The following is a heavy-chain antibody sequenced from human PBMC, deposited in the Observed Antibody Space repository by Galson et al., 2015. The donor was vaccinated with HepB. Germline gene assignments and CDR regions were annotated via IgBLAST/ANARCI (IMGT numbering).Heavy chain of an antibody. V-gene: IGHV1-8*01. CDR1: GYTFTSYD. CDR2: MNPNSGNT. Sequence: SVKVSCKASGYTFTSYDINWVRQATGQGLEWMGWMNPNSGNTGYAQKFQGRVTMTRNTSISTAYMELSSLRSEDTAVYYCARRESYSSSPFDYWGQGTLVTVSS. D-gene: IGHD6-6*01. CDR3: ARRESYSSSPFDY. J-gene: IGHJ4*02.